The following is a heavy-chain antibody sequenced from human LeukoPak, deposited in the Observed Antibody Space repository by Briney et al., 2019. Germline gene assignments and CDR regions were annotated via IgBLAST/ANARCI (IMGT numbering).Heavy chain of an antibody. Sequence: GGSLRLSCAASGFTVSSNYMSWVRQAPGKGLEWVSVICSGGSNYYADSVKGRFTIFRENSKNTLFYQKNSLRSEDTAVYYCARNMDYWGQGTLVTVSS. J-gene: IGHJ4*02. CDR1: GFTVSSNY. V-gene: IGHV3-53*01. D-gene: IGHD2/OR15-2a*01. CDR2: ICSGGSN. CDR3: ARNMDY.